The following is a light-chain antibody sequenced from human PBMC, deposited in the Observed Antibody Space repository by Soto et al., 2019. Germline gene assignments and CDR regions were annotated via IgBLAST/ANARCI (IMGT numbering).Light chain of an antibody. CDR3: AAWDDSLSGPV. V-gene: IGLV1-44*01. CDR2: NNN. Sequence: QSVLTQPPSASGTPGQRVTISCSGSRSSIGSNNVTWYQHLPGAAPKLLVYNNNHRPSGVPDRFSGSKSDTSASLAISGLQFEDEAVYYCAAWDDSLSGPVFGGGTKLTVL. CDR1: RSSIGSNN. J-gene: IGLJ3*02.